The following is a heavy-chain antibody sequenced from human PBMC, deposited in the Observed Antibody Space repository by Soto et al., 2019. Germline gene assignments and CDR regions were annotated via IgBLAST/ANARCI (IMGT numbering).Heavy chain of an antibody. V-gene: IGHV6-1*01. CDR3: ARGPRGAAAGTGYFDY. CDR1: GDSVSSNSAA. CDR2: TYYRSKWYN. J-gene: IGHJ4*02. D-gene: IGHD6-13*01. Sequence: QVQLQQSGPGLVKPSQTLSLTCAISGDSVSSNSAAWNWIRQSPSRGLEWLGRTYYRSKWYNDYSVSVKSRITITPDTSKNQFSLQLNSVTPEDTAVYYCARGPRGAAAGTGYFDYWGQGTLVTVSS.